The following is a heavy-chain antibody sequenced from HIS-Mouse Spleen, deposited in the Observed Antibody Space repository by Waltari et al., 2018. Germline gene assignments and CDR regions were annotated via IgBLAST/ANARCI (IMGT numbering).Heavy chain of an antibody. Sequence: QLQLQESGPGLVKPSETLSLTCTVSGGSISSSSYYWGWIRQPPGKGLEWSGSIYYSGRTNYHPSLKGRVTRSVDTSKNQFSLKLSSVTAADTAVYYCAREIPYSSSWYDWYFDLWGRGTLVTVSS. CDR3: AREIPYSSSWYDWYFDL. CDR1: GGSISSSSYY. V-gene: IGHV4-39*07. CDR2: IYYSGRT. D-gene: IGHD6-13*01. J-gene: IGHJ2*01.